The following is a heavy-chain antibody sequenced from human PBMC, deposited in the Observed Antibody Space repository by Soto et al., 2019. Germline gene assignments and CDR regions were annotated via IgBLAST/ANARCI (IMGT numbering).Heavy chain of an antibody. CDR1: GFTFDDYG. J-gene: IGHJ4*02. V-gene: IGHV3-20*04. CDR3: AKDPRIGIAVAGVFDY. D-gene: IGHD6-19*01. CDR2: INWNGGST. Sequence: GGSLRLSCAASGFTFDDYGMSWVRQAPGKGLEWVSGINWNGGSTGYADSVKGRFTISRDNAKNSLYLQMNSLRAEDTAVYYCAKDPRIGIAVAGVFDYWGQGTLVTGSS.